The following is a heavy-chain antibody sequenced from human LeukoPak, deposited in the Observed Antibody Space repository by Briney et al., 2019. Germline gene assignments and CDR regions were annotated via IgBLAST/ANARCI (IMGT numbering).Heavy chain of an antibody. CDR1: GFTFSNYW. D-gene: IGHD5-24*01. CDR2: INSDGSTT. V-gene: IGHV3-74*01. J-gene: IGHJ4*02. CDR3: ARSRVEMATSLLDY. Sequence: PGGSLRLSCAASGFTFSNYWMHWVRQAPGKGLVWVSRINSDGSTTTYADSVKGRFTISRDNAKKKLYLQMNSPRAEETAVYYCARSRVEMATSLLDYWGQGTLVTVSS.